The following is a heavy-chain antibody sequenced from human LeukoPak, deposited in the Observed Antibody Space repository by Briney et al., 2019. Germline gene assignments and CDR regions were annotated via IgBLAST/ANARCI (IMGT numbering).Heavy chain of an antibody. CDR3: ATDGALEGLHTYYFDY. J-gene: IGHJ4*02. D-gene: IGHD5-24*01. Sequence: ASVKVSCKVSGYTLTELSMHWVRQAPGKGLEWMGGFDPEDGETIYAQKFQGRVTMTEDTSTDTAYMELSSLRSEDTAVYYCATDGALEGLHTYYFDYWGQGTLVTVSS. V-gene: IGHV1-24*01. CDR1: GYTLTELS. CDR2: FDPEDGET.